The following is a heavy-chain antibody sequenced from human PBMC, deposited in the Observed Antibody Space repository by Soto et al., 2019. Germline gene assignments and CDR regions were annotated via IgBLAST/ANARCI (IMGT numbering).Heavy chain of an antibody. CDR2: INHSGST. CDR1: GGSFSGYY. D-gene: IGHD2-2*01. Sequence: SETLSLTCAVYGGSFSGYYWSWIRQPPGKGLEWIGEINHSGSTNYNPSLKSRVTMSLDTSKNQFSLKLSSVTAADTAVYYCARDRGIRYCTSTSCYSQSTAFDIWGQGTMVTVSS. CDR3: ARDRGIRYCTSTSCYSQSTAFDI. J-gene: IGHJ3*02. V-gene: IGHV4-34*01.